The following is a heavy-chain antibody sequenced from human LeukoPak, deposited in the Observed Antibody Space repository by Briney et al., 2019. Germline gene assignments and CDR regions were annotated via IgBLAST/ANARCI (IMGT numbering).Heavy chain of an antibody. Sequence: GGSLRLSCAASGFTFDDYAMHWVRQAPGKGLEWVSGISWNSGSIGYADSVKGRFTISRDNAKNSLYLQMNSLRAEDTAVYYCAKDLLHMVRGVIITPRPFDYWGQGTLVTVSS. CDR1: GFTFDDYA. D-gene: IGHD3-10*01. J-gene: IGHJ4*02. CDR2: ISWNSGSI. CDR3: AKDLLHMVRGVIITPRPFDY. V-gene: IGHV3-9*01.